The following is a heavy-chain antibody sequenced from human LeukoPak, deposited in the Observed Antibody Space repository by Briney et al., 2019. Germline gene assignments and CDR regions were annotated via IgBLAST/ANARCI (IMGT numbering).Heavy chain of an antibody. CDR1: GGSIRSGSYY. D-gene: IGHD3-10*01. CDR3: ARDSGLYYFYYYMDV. V-gene: IGHV4-61*02. CDR2: IYTSGST. Sequence: PSETLSLTCTVSGGSIRSGSYYWSWIRQPAGKGLEWIGRIYTSGSTNYNPSLKSRVTISVDTSKNQFSLKLSSVTAADTAVYYCARDSGLYYFYYYMDVWGKGTTVTISS. J-gene: IGHJ6*03.